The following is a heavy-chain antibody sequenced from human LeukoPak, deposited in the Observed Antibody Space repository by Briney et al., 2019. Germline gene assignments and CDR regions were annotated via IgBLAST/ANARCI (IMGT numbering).Heavy chain of an antibody. CDR1: GYTFTSYG. CDR2: INPNSGGT. Sequence: ASVKVSCKASGYTFTSYGISWVRQAPGQGLEWMGWINPNSGGTNYAQKFQGRVTMTRDTSISTAYMELSRLRSDDTAVYYCARDLAGTLDYYDSSGIDAFDIWGQGTMVTVSS. J-gene: IGHJ3*02. V-gene: IGHV1-2*02. CDR3: ARDLAGTLDYYDSSGIDAFDI. D-gene: IGHD3-22*01.